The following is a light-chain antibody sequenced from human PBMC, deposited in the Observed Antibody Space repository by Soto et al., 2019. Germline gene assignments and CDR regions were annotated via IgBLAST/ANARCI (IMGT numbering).Light chain of an antibody. CDR2: VVS. J-gene: IGKJ2*01. CDR1: QSLLHSNGYRY. Sequence: DLVMTQSPLSLAVTPGEPASISCRSSQSLLHSNGYRYLDWYLQKPGQSPQLLLYVVSNRASGVPDRFSGSGSDTDFTLKISRVEPEDAGVYYFMQGVKTPHTFGQGTKLEIK. V-gene: IGKV2-28*01. CDR3: MQGVKTPHT.